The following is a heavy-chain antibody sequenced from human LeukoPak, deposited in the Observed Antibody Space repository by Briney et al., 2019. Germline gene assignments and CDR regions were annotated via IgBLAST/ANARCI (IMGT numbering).Heavy chain of an antibody. Sequence: GGSLRLSCAASGLTFSSYAMSWVRQAPGKGLEWVSAISGSGGSTYYADSVKGRFTISRDNSKSTLYLQMNSLRAEDTAVYYCAKEKPPPSGYSWFDYWGQGTLVTVSS. V-gene: IGHV3-23*01. D-gene: IGHD3-22*01. CDR1: GLTFSSYA. CDR2: ISGSGGST. CDR3: AKEKPPPSGYSWFDY. J-gene: IGHJ4*02.